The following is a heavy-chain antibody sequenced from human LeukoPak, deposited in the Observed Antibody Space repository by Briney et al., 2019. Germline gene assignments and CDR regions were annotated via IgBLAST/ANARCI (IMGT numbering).Heavy chain of an antibody. D-gene: IGHD6-19*01. Sequence: SETLSLTCAVYGGSFSGYYWSWIRQPPGKGLEWIGEINHSGSTNYNPSLKSRVTISVDTSKNQFSLKLSSVTAADTAVYYCARRIRSSGCLDYWGQGTLVTVSS. J-gene: IGHJ4*02. CDR3: ARRIRSSGCLDY. V-gene: IGHV4-34*01. CDR2: INHSGST. CDR1: GGSFSGYY.